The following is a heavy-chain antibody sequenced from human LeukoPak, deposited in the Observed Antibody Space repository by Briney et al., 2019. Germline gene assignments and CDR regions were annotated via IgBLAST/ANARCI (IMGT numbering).Heavy chain of an antibody. J-gene: IGHJ3*02. D-gene: IGHD2-21*01. CDR1: GGSISSYY. CDR3: ARADVDSVIGAFDI. V-gene: IGHV4-4*07. CDR2: IYTSGST. Sequence: SETLSLTCTVSGGSISSYYRSWIRQPAGKGLEWIGRIYTSGSTNYNPSLKSRVTMSVDTSKNQFSLKLSSVTAADTAVYYCARADVDSVIGAFDIWGQGTMVTVSS.